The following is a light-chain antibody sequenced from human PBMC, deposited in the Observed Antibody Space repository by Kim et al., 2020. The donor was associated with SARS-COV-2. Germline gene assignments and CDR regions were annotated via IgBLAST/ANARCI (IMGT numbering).Light chain of an antibody. CDR3: KSRDTSDDHLGV. Sequence: FVETVRFTCQGDSLRNYNASWYQQKPRQAPVLVIYGKNNRPSGIPDRFSGSNAGNTASLTIPGAQAEDEADYYCKSRDTSDDHLGVFGGGTQLTVL. CDR1: SLRNYN. V-gene: IGLV3-19*01. J-gene: IGLJ3*02. CDR2: GKN.